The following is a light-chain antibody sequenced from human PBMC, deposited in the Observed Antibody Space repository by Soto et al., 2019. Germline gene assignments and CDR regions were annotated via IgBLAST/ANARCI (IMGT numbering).Light chain of an antibody. CDR2: WAS. CDR1: QSVLYSSNNKNY. CDR3: QQYYTTRRT. J-gene: IGKJ1*01. Sequence: DIVMTQSPDSLAVSLGERATINCKSSQSVLYSSNNKNYLAWYQQKPGQPPKLLIYWASTRESGVPDRISGSGSGTDFTLTISSLQAEDVAVYYCQQYYTTRRTFGQGTKVEIK. V-gene: IGKV4-1*01.